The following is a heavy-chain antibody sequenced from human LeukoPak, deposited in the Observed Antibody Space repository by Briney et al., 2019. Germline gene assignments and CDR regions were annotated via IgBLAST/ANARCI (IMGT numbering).Heavy chain of an antibody. CDR1: GFTFRSYC. D-gene: IGHD3-22*01. V-gene: IGHV3-33*08. CDR3: AREDSSGAFDI. Sequence: GGSLRLSCAASGFTFRSYCLNWVRQAPGKGLEWVAVVWYDESNKYYVDSVEGRFTTSRDNSKNTLYLQMNSLRVEDTALYYCAREDSSGAFDIWGQGTMVTVSS. CDR2: VWYDESNK. J-gene: IGHJ3*02.